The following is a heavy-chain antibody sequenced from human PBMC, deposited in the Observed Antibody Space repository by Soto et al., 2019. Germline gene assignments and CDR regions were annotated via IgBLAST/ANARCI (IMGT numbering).Heavy chain of an antibody. CDR3: ARYSGSYNDYYYYYGMDV. D-gene: IGHD1-26*01. J-gene: IGHJ6*02. CDR1: GGTFSSYA. CDR2: IIPIFGTA. V-gene: IGHV1-69*13. Sequence: SVKVSCKASGGTFSSYAISCVRQAPGQGLEWMGGIIPIFGTANYAQKFQGRVTITADESTSTAYMELSSLRSEDTAVYYCARYSGSYNDYYYYYGMDVWGQGTTVTVSS.